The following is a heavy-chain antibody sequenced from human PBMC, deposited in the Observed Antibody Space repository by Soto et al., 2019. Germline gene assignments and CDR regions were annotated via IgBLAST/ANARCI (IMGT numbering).Heavy chain of an antibody. CDR3: ASLRGNWKGFYWYFDL. CDR2: ISSSSSTI. Sequence: GGSLRLSCATSGFTFSSYSMNWVRQAPGKGLEWVSYISSSSSTIYYADSVKGRFTISRDNAKNSLYLQMNSLRAEDTAVYYCASLRGNWKGFYWYFDLWGRGTLVTVSS. D-gene: IGHD1-1*01. CDR1: GFTFSSYS. V-gene: IGHV3-48*01. J-gene: IGHJ2*01.